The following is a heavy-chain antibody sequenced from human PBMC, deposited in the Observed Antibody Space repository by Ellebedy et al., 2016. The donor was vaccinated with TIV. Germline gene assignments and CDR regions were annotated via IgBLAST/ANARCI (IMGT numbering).Heavy chain of an antibody. Sequence: GESLKISCAASGFTVSGNYMSWVRQAPGKGLEWVSVIYDGDTTYYADSVKGRFTISRDNSKNTLSLQMNSLRAEDTAVYYCARTGYSSDWFASNWGQGTLVTVSS. CDR3: ARTGYSSDWFASN. CDR2: IYDGDTT. D-gene: IGHD6-19*01. CDR1: GFTVSGNY. V-gene: IGHV3-53*01. J-gene: IGHJ4*02.